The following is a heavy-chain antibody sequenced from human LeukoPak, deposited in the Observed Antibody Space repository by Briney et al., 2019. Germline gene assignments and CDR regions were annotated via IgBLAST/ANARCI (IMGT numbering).Heavy chain of an antibody. Sequence: GGSLRLSCAASGFTFSSSWMSWVRQAPGKGLEWVANIKKDGSEKYYVDSVKGRFTISRDNAKNSLYLQMNSLRADDTAVYHCARQETSSYNGAFDIWGQGTMVTVSS. CDR3: ARQETSSYNGAFDI. CDR2: IKKDGSEK. V-gene: IGHV3-7*01. CDR1: GFTFSSSW. J-gene: IGHJ3*02. D-gene: IGHD1-26*01.